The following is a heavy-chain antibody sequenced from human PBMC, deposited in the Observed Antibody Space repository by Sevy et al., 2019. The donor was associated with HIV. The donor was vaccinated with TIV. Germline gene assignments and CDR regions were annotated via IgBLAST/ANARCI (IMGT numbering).Heavy chain of an antibody. V-gene: IGHV3-48*03. CDR3: PRNGGAFDNGFDP. Sequence: GGSLRLSCTASGFTFSSYDMNWVRQAPGKGLEWVSKISSSGSSIYYADSVKGRFTISRDNAKNSLNLQMNSPRAEDTAVYYCPRNGGAFDNGFDPWGQGTLVTVSS. CDR2: ISSSGSSI. J-gene: IGHJ5*02. D-gene: IGHD2-8*01. CDR1: GFTFSSYD.